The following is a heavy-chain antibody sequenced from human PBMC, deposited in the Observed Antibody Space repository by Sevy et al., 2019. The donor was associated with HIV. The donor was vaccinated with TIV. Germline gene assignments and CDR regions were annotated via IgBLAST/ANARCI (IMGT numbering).Heavy chain of an antibody. V-gene: IGHV3-30*02. CDR1: GFTFGNYG. CDR2: LPHHGGNE. D-gene: IGHD7-27*01. CDR3: TKDGAYWGCWD. J-gene: IGHJ4*02. Sequence: GGSLRLSCVMSGFTFGNYGMHWVRQAPGQGLEWVALLPHHGGNERYSDSVKGRFTISRDISKNTLYLQMNSLRVEDTAIYFCTKDGAYWGCWDWGQGTLVTVSS.